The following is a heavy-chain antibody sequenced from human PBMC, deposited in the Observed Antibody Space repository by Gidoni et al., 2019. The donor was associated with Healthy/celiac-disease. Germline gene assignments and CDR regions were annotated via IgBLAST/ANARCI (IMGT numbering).Heavy chain of an antibody. CDR3: ARELVGYCSGGSCYRGVDY. D-gene: IGHD2-15*01. J-gene: IGHJ4*02. CDR2: IIPIFGTA. V-gene: IGHV1-69*06. Sequence: QVQLVQSGAEVKKPGSSVKVSCKASGGTFSSYAIRWVRQAPGQGLEWMGGIIPIFGTANYAQKFQGRVTITADKSTSTAYMELSSLRSEDTAVYYCARELVGYCSGGSCYRGVDYWGQGTLVTVSS. CDR1: GGTFSSYA.